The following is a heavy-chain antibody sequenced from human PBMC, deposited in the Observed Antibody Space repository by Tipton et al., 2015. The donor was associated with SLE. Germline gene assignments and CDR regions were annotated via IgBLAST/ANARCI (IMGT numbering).Heavy chain of an antibody. J-gene: IGHJ3*02. CDR2: IKEDGSEK. CDR1: GFTFSSSW. V-gene: IGHV3-7*01. D-gene: IGHD3-3*01. CDR3: ARDRNRMDSFWSGYQGAFDM. Sequence: SLRLSCAASGFTFSSSWMNWVRLAPGKGLEWVANIKEDGSEKHYVDSVKGRFTISRDSSKNTLYLQVNSLRPEDTALYYCARDRNRMDSFWSGYQGAFDMWGQGTMVTVSS.